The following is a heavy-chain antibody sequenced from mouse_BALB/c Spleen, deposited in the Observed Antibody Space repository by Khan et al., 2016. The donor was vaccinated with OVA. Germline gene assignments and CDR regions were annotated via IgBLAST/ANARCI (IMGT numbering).Heavy chain of an antibody. J-gene: IGHJ3*01. D-gene: IGHD1-3*01. CDR2: IYRGNSDT. CDR1: GYSFTSYL. CDR3: ARGGYSSFAY. V-gene: IGHV1-5*01. Sequence: EVQLQQSGTVLARPGASVKMSCKASGYSFTSYLIYWVKQRPGQGLEWIGDIYRGNSDTTYNQKFKDQAKLTAGTSDNTAYMELSSLTTEDSAIYYCARGGYSSFAYWGQGTLVTVSA.